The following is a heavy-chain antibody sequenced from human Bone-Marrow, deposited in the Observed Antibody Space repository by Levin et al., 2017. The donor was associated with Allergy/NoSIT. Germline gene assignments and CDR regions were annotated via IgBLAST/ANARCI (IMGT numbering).Heavy chain of an antibody. Sequence: SQTLSLPCAISGDSVSSNSAAWNWIRQSPSRGLEWLGRTYYRSKWYNDYAVSVKSRITINPDTSKNQFSLQLNSVTPEDTAVYYCARVQSSGYEKSQWGDYFDYWGQGTLVTVSS. CDR3: ARVQSSGYEKSQWGDYFDY. CDR2: TYYRSKWYN. V-gene: IGHV6-1*01. D-gene: IGHD5-12*01. J-gene: IGHJ4*02. CDR1: GDSVSSNSAA.